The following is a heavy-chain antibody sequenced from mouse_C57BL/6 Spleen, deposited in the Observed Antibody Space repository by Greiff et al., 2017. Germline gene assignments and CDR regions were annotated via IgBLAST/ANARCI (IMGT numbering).Heavy chain of an antibody. CDR2: IHPNSGST. J-gene: IGHJ2*01. CDR3: AREGPYGNLDY. CDR1: GYTFTSYW. V-gene: IGHV1-64*01. Sequence: QVQLQQPGAELVKPGASVKLSCKASGYTFTSYWMHWVKQRPGQGLEWIGMIHPNSGSTNYNEKFKSKATLTVAKSSSTAYMQLSSLTSEDSAVYYCAREGPYGNLDYWGQGTTLTVSS. D-gene: IGHD2-10*02.